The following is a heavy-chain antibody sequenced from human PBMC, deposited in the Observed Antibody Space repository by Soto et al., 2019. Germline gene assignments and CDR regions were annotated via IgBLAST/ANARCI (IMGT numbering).Heavy chain of an antibody. CDR1: GGSISSYY. Sequence: SETLSLTCTVSGGSISSYYWSWIRQTPGKGLEWIGYIYYSGSTNYNPSLKGLVTISVDTPKNQFSLKLSSVTAADTAVYYCARHMAEYSSSNWFDPWGQGTLVTVSS. D-gene: IGHD6-6*01. CDR3: ARHMAEYSSSNWFDP. CDR2: IYYSGST. V-gene: IGHV4-59*08. J-gene: IGHJ5*02.